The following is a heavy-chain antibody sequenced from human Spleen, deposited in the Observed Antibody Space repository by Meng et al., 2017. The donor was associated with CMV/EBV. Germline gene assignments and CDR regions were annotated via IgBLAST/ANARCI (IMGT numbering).Heavy chain of an antibody. Sequence: ASGFTFISYWMHWVRQAPGKGLVWVSRINSDGSSTSYADSVKGRFTISRDNAKNTLYLQMNSLRAEDTAVYYCARDHYSSSSHFDYWGQGTLVTVSS. CDR1: GFTFISYW. V-gene: IGHV3-74*01. CDR2: INSDGSST. J-gene: IGHJ4*02. D-gene: IGHD6-6*01. CDR3: ARDHYSSSSHFDY.